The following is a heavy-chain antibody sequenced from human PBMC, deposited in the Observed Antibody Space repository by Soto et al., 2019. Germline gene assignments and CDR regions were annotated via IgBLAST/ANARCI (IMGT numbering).Heavy chain of an antibody. CDR1: GFKFSNYA. D-gene: IGHD3-16*01. V-gene: IGHV3-23*01. J-gene: IGHJ4*02. CDR3: AKDRRAGGNSAFYFDF. Sequence: GGSLRLSCAASGFKFSNYAMSWVRQAPGKGLEWVSLISATGGGTYYADSVKGRFTISRDNSHNTLYLQVHSLTAEDTAVYYCAKDRRAGGNSAFYFDFWGQGAQITVSS. CDR2: ISATGGGT.